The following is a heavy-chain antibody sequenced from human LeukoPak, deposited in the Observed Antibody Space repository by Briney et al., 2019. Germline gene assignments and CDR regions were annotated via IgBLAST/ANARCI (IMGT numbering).Heavy chain of an antibody. CDR3: ARDAVTLYYFDY. V-gene: IGHV3-30-3*01. Sequence: PGRSLRLSCAASGFTFSSYAMHWVRQAPGKGLEWVAVISYDGSNKYYADSVKGRFTISRDNSKNTLYLQMNSLRAEDTAVYYCARDAVTLYYFDYWGQGTLVTVSS. D-gene: IGHD4-17*01. CDR2: ISYDGSNK. J-gene: IGHJ4*02. CDR1: GFTFSSYA.